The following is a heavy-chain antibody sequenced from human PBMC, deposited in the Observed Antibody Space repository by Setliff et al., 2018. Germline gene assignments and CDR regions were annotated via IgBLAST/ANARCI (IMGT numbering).Heavy chain of an antibody. J-gene: IGHJ6*02. Sequence: GGSLRLSCAASGFAFNTYWMHWVRQVPGKGLVWVARINGDGSVANYADAVKGRFTISRDNAKNTLSLQMNTLKAEDTAVYYCTRDIVVFTDIDYYYPGMDVWGQGTMVTVSS. CDR1: GFAFNTYW. CDR3: TRDIVVFTDIDYYYPGMDV. CDR2: INGDGSVA. V-gene: IGHV3-74*01. D-gene: IGHD2-21*01.